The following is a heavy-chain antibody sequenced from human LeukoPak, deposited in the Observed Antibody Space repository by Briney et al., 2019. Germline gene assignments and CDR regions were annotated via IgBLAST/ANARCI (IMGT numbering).Heavy chain of an antibody. Sequence: GASVKVSCKASGGTFSSYAISWVRQAPGQGLEWMGRIIPILGIANYAQKFQGRVTITADKSTSTAYMELSSLRSEDTAVYYCAREGGATVTRAYGYWGQGTLVTVSS. D-gene: IGHD4-17*01. CDR3: AREGGATVTRAYGY. CDR1: GGTFSSYA. J-gene: IGHJ4*02. V-gene: IGHV1-69*04. CDR2: IIPILGIA.